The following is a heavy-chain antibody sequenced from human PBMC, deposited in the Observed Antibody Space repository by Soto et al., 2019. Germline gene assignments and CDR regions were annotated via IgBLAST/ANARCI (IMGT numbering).Heavy chain of an antibody. D-gene: IGHD6-19*01. CDR2: IYYSGST. Sequence: QVQLQESGPGLVKPSETLSLTCTVSGGSVSSGSYYWSWIRQPPGKGLEWIGYIYYSGSTNYNPSIKSRVTISVDTSKNQFALKLSSVTAADTAVYYCARSTGSGWYGVNWFDPWGQGTLVTVSS. V-gene: IGHV4-61*01. J-gene: IGHJ5*02. CDR3: ARSTGSGWYGVNWFDP. CDR1: GGSVSSGSYY.